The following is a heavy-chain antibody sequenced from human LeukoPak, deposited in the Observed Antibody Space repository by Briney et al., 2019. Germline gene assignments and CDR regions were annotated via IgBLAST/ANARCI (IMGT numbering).Heavy chain of an antibody. CDR1: GLTFSTYW. J-gene: IGHJ4*02. CDR3: AGGASSTVHY. Sequence: GGSLRLSCAASGLTFSTYWMHWVRQAPGKGLVWVSRINGDGSLSYADSVKGRFTISRDNTKNMLYLQMNSLRAGDTAVYYCAGGASSTVHYWGQGTLVTVSS. D-gene: IGHD6-13*01. CDR2: INGDGSL. V-gene: IGHV3-74*01.